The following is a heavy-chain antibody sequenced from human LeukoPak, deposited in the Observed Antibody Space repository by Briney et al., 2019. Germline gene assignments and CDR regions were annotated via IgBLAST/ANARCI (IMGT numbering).Heavy chain of an antibody. CDR2: IYYSGST. CDR3: ARGNRLVVPAAINWFDP. Sequence: SETLSLTCTVSGGSISSYYWSWIRQPPGKGLEWIGYIYYSGSTNYNPSLKSRVTISVDTSKNQFSLKLSSVTAADTAVYYCARGNRLVVPAAINWFDPWGQGTLVTVSS. J-gene: IGHJ5*02. D-gene: IGHD2-2*02. V-gene: IGHV4-59*08. CDR1: GGSISSYY.